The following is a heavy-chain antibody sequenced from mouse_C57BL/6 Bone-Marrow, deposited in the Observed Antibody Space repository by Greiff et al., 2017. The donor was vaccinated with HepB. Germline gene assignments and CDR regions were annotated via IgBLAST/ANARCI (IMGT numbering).Heavy chain of an antibody. V-gene: IGHV5-4*01. Sequence: EVKLMESGGCLVMSLGPLKLPCAAPVFTFSSYAMSAVRQTPEKRLEWVATISDGGSYTYYPDNVKGRFTISRDNAKNNLYLQMSHLKSEDTARYYCEREVITTRCWAEGTTPT. CDR2: ISDGGSYT. J-gene: IGHJ2*01. D-gene: IGHD1-1*01. CDR3: EREVITTRC. CDR1: VFTFSSYA.